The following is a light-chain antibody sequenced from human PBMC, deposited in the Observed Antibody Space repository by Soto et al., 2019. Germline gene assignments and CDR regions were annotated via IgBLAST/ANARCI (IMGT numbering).Light chain of an antibody. J-gene: IGLJ3*02. CDR3: CSYAGSHTWV. CDR1: SSDVGDSDS. CDR2: DVD. V-gene: IGLV2-11*01. Sequence: QPVLTQPRSVSGSFGQSVTISCTGTSSDVGDSDSVSWYQQHPGRAPKLMISDVDKRPSGVPDRFSGSKSGNTASLTISGLQSDDEADYYCCSYAGSHTWVFGGGTQLTVL.